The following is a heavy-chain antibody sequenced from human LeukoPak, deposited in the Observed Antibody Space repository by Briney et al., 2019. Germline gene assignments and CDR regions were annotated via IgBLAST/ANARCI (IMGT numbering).Heavy chain of an antibody. CDR2: ITGTGGST. CDR3: AKDHGTAVAGFYY. V-gene: IGHV3-23*01. D-gene: IGHD6-19*01. J-gene: IGHJ4*02. CDR1: GFSLSTYG. Sequence: GGSLRLSCAASGFSLSTYGVSWVRQPPGKGLEWVSGITGTGGSTYYADSVKGRFTVSRDTSKNTLYLQINSLRAEDTAIYYCAKDHGTAVAGFYYWGQGTLVTVSS.